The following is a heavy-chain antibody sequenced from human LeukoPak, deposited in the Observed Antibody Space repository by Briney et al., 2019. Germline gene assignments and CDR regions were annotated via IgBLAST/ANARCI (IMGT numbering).Heavy chain of an antibody. J-gene: IGHJ3*01. D-gene: IGHD2-21*02. Sequence: SETLSHTCSVSGGSINGNYWSWIREPPGKGLEWIGYMSNSRTTNYNPSLKSRVTISVDTSRSQLSLDLTYVTAADTAVYYCAKHAYCAGGCQLRPREIAFDLWGQGTMVTVSS. CDR2: MSNSRTT. CDR3: AKHAYCAGGCQLRPREIAFDL. V-gene: IGHV4-59*08. CDR1: GGSINGNY.